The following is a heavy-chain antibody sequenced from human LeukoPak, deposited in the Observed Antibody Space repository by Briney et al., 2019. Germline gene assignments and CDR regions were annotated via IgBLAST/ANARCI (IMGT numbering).Heavy chain of an antibody. CDR1: GFTFSSYS. V-gene: IGHV3-48*02. D-gene: IGHD3-10*01. CDR2: ISTSSGAI. Sequence: GGSLRLSCAASGFTFSSYSMNWVRQAPGKGLEWVSHISTSSGAIYYADSVKGRFTISRDNAKNSLYLQMNSLRDEDTAVYYCARVLRGAFDIWGQGTMVTVSS. J-gene: IGHJ3*02. CDR3: ARVLRGAFDI.